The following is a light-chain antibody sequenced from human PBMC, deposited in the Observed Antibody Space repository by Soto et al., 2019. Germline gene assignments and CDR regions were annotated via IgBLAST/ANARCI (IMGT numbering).Light chain of an antibody. V-gene: IGLV1-47*01. Sequence: QSVLTQPPSASGTPGQRVTSSCSGSSSNIGSNYVYWYQQLPGTAPKLLIYRNNQRPSGVPDRFSGSKSGTSASLAISGLRSEDEADYYCAAWDDSLSVPWVFGGGTQLTVL. J-gene: IGLJ3*02. CDR2: RNN. CDR1: SSNIGSNY. CDR3: AAWDDSLSVPWV.